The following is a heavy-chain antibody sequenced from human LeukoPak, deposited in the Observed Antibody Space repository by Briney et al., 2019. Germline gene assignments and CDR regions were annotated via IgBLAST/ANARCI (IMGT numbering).Heavy chain of an antibody. V-gene: IGHV1-69*05. CDR1: GGTFSSYA. CDR2: IIPIFGTA. Sequence: GASVKVSCKASGGTFSSYAISWVRQAPGQGLEWMGGIIPIFGTANYAQKFQGRVTITTDESTSTAYMELSSLRSEDTAVYYCAREAAAPGRGPFDYWGQGTLVTVSS. D-gene: IGHD6-13*01. CDR3: AREAAAPGRGPFDY. J-gene: IGHJ4*02.